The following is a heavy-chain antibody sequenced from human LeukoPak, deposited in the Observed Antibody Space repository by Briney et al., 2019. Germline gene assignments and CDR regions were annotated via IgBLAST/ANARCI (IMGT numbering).Heavy chain of an antibody. J-gene: IGHJ4*02. CDR1: GFTFSDYY. D-gene: IGHD6-6*01. CDR3: ARGVENIAARPHPFDY. Sequence: GGSLRLSCAASGFTFSDYYMSWIRQAPGKGLEWVSYISSSGSTIYYADSVKGRFTISRDNAKNSLYLQMNSLRAEDTAVCYCARGVENIAARPHPFDYWGQGTLVTVSS. V-gene: IGHV3-11*01. CDR2: ISSSGSTI.